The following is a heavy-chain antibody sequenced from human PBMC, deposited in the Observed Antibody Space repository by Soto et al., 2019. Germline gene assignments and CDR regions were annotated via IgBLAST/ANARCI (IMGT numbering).Heavy chain of an antibody. V-gene: IGHV4-34*01. J-gene: IGHJ6*03. CDR1: AGSFSGYY. Sequence: PSETLSLTCAVYAGSFSGYYWTWIRQPPGKGLEWIGELNESGSTNYNPSLRSRVTISVDTSKNQFSLNLTSVTAADTAVYYCARGPHDFWSGYSLRYYYSMDVWGNGTAVTVSS. CDR3: ARGPHDFWSGYSLRYYYSMDV. CDR2: LNESGST. D-gene: IGHD3-3*01.